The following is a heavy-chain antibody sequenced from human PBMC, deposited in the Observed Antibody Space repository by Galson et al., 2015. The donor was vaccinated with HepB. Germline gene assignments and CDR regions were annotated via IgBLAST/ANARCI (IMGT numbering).Heavy chain of an antibody. CDR1: GFTFSSYG. V-gene: IGHV3-33*01. D-gene: IGHD6-6*01. Sequence: SLRLSCAASGFTFSSYGMHWVRQAPGKGLEWVAVIWYDGSNKYYADSVKGRFTISRDNSKNTLYLQMNSLRAEDTAVYYCAREKSSSSEVTTFDYWGQGTLVTVSS. J-gene: IGHJ4*02. CDR3: AREKSSSSEVTTFDY. CDR2: IWYDGSNK.